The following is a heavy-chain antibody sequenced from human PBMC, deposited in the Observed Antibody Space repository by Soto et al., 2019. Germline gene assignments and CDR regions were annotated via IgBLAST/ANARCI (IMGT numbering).Heavy chain of an antibody. CDR3: ASNGADVVADFDAVPSPNFDY. Sequence: GESLKISCKGSGYSFTSYWISWVRQMPGKGLEWMGRIDPSDSYTNYSPSFQGHVTISADKSISTAYLQWSSLKASDTAMYYCASNGADVVADFDAVPSPNFDYWGQGTLVTVSS. CDR1: GYSFTSYW. V-gene: IGHV5-10-1*01. J-gene: IGHJ4*02. D-gene: IGHD2-21*01. CDR2: IDPSDSYT.